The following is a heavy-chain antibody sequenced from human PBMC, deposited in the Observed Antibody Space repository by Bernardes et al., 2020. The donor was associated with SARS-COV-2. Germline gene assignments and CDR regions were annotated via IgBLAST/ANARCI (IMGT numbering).Heavy chain of an antibody. Sequence: ASVKVSCKASGYNSGKFGISWVRQAPGHGLEWMGWVSPDNGETHYAQNFRGRVTMTTDTLELRDLISDDTAMFDCVRDEGPHTAAYWGQGTLVTVSS. CDR3: VRDEGPHTAAY. V-gene: IGHV1-18*01. CDR2: VSPDNGET. CDR1: GYNSGKFG. J-gene: IGHJ4*02. D-gene: IGHD2-2*02.